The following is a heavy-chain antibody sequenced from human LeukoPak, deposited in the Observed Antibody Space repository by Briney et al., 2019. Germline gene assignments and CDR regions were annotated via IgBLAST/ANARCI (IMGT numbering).Heavy chain of an antibody. CDR3: ARGRMVRGDHFDY. Sequence: GASVKVFCKASGGTFSSYAISWVRQAPGQGLEWMGRIIPILGIANYAQKFQGRVTITADKSTSTAHMELSSLRSEDTAVYYCARGRMVRGDHFDYWGQGTLVTVSS. V-gene: IGHV1-69*04. CDR2: IIPILGIA. CDR1: GGTFSSYA. J-gene: IGHJ4*02. D-gene: IGHD3-10*01.